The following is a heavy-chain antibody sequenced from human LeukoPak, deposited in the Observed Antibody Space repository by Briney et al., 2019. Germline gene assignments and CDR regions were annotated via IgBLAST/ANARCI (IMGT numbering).Heavy chain of an antibody. J-gene: IGHJ4*02. V-gene: IGHV3-7*03. CDR3: AYKWSCDY. CDR1: GFTFSSYW. CDR2: IKQDGSAK. D-gene: IGHD1-1*01. Sequence: GGSLRLSCAASGFTFSSYWMSWVRQAPGKRLEWVANIKQDGSAKYYVDSVKGRFTISRDNAKNSLYLQMSSLRAEDSAIYYCAYKWSCDYWGQGTLVTVSS.